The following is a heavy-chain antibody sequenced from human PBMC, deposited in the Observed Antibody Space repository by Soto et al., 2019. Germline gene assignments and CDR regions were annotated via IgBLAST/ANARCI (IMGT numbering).Heavy chain of an antibody. CDR2: INHSGST. V-gene: IGHV4-34*01. Sequence: PSETLSLTCAVYVGSFSGYYWSWIRRPPGKGLEWIGEINHSGSTNYNPSLKSRVTISVDTSKNQFSLKLSSVTAADTAVYYCASSTKKCSGGSCYWYYFDYWGQGTLVTSPQ. J-gene: IGHJ4*02. D-gene: IGHD2-15*01. CDR3: ASSTKKCSGGSCYWYYFDY. CDR1: VGSFSGYY.